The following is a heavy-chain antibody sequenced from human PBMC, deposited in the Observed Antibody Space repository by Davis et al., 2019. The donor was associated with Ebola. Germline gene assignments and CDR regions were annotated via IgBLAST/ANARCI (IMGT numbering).Heavy chain of an antibody. J-gene: IGHJ6*02. Sequence: PGGSLRLSCAASGFTFRNYAMHWVRQAPGKGLEWVAVVSHSEREKFYADSVKGRFTISRDNAKHSLSLQMHSLRAEDTAVYYCARVNSAAAGTDFYYYGMDVWGQGTTVTVSS. D-gene: IGHD6-13*01. CDR2: VSHSEREK. CDR3: ARVNSAAAGTDFYYYGMDV. V-gene: IGHV3-30*04. CDR1: GFTFRNYA.